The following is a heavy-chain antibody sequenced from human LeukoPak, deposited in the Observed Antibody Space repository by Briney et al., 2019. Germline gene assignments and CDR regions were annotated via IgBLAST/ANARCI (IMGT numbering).Heavy chain of an antibody. Sequence: PSETLSLTCAVYGGSFSGYYWSWIRQPPGKGLEWMGEINHSGSTSYNPSLKSRVTISVDTSKNQFSLKLSSVTAADTAVYYCARIGYSYGWTFDYWGQGTLVTVSS. CDR3: ARIGYSYGWTFDY. D-gene: IGHD5-18*01. CDR1: GGSFSGYY. V-gene: IGHV4-34*01. J-gene: IGHJ4*02. CDR2: INHSGST.